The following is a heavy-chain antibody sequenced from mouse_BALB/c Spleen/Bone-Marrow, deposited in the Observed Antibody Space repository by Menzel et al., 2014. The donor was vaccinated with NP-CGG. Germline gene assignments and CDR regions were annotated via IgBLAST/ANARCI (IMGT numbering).Heavy chain of an antibody. V-gene: IGHV1S81*02. CDR2: INPSNGRT. CDR1: GYTFTSYW. J-gene: IGHJ2*01. Sequence: GAELVKPGASVELSCKASGYTFTSYWMHWVKQRPGQGLEWIGEINPSNGRTNYNEKFKTKATLTVDKSSSTAYMQLSSLTSEDSAVYYCARNYGNTDYWGQGTTLTVSS. D-gene: IGHD2-1*01. CDR3: ARNYGNTDY.